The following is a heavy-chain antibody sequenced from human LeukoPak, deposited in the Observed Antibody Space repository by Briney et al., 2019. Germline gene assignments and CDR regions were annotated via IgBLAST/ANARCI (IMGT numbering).Heavy chain of an antibody. CDR1: GGIFSSHA. J-gene: IGHJ4*02. CDR2: IIPISGTT. Sequence: SVKVSCKASGGIFSSHAISWVRQAPGQGLEWMGGIIPISGTTNYAQKFQGRVTITADESTSTTYMELSSLRSEDTAVYYCASRTGSANFDYWGQGTLVTVSS. D-gene: IGHD1-14*01. V-gene: IGHV1-69*01. CDR3: ASRTGSANFDY.